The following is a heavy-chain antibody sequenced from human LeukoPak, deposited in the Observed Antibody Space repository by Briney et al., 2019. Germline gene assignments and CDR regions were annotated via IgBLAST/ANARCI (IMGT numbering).Heavy chain of an antibody. CDR1: GYTFTGYY. V-gene: IGHV1-2*02. CDR3: ARYGPLPMGYCSGGSCYSALDY. J-gene: IGHJ4*02. D-gene: IGHD2-15*01. Sequence: ASVKVSCKASGYTFTGYYMHWVRQAPGQGLEWMGWINPNSGGTNYAQKFQGRVTMTRDTSISTAYMELSRLRSDDTAVYYCARYGPLPMGYCSGGSCYSALDYWGQGTLVTVSS. CDR2: INPNSGGT.